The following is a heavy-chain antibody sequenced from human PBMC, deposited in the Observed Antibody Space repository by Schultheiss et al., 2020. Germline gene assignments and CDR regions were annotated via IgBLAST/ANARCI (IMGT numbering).Heavy chain of an antibody. V-gene: IGHV3-9*01. CDR1: GFTFDDYA. J-gene: IGHJ5*02. D-gene: IGHD2-15*01. CDR2: ISWNSGSI. Sequence: GGSLRLSCAASGFTFDDYAMHWVRQAPGKGLEWVSGISWNSGSIGYADSVKGRFTISRDNAKNSLYLQMNSLRAEDTAVYYCAKASLWFRGSCYFDPWGQGTLVTVSS. CDR3: AKASLWFRGSCYFDP.